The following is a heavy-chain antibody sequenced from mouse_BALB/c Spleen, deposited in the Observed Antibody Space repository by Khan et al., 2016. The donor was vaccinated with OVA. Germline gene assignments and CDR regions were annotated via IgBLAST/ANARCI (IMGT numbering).Heavy chain of an antibody. D-gene: IGHD1-2*01. V-gene: IGHV7-3*02. J-gene: IGHJ3*01. CDR3: ARVDDGYGFAY. CDR2: IRTKASGYTT. Sequence: EVELVESGGGLVEPGGSLRLSCATSGFTFSDYYMSWVRQPPGKALEWLGFIRTKASGYTTEYSASVQGRITISREKSESILYLQMNSRRAEDSATYYCARVDDGYGFAYWGQGTLVTVSA. CDR1: GFTFSDYY.